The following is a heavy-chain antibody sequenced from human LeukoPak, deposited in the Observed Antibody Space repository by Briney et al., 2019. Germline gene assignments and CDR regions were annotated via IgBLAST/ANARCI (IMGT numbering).Heavy chain of an antibody. D-gene: IGHD6-6*01. V-gene: IGHV3-23*01. J-gene: IGHJ3*02. Sequence: ETLSLTCAVYGGSFSDYYWSWVRQAPGKGLEWVSAISGSGGSTYYADSVKGRFTISRDNSKNTLYLQMNSLRAEDTAVYYCAKDSPVWSTRAARPVAFDIWGQGTMVTVSS. CDR2: ISGSGGST. CDR1: GGSFSDYY. CDR3: AKDSPVWSTRAARPVAFDI.